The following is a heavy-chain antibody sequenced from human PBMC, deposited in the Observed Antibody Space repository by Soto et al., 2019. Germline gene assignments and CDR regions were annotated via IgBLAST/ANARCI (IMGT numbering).Heavy chain of an antibody. CDR2: ISAYNGNT. J-gene: IGHJ4*02. V-gene: IGHV1-18*01. CDR1: GYTFTSYG. D-gene: IGHD3-16*02. CDR3: ARGATIWGSYRHADY. Sequence: ASVKVSCKASGYTFTSYGISWVRQAPGQGLECMGWISAYNGNTNYAQKLQGRVTMTTDTSTSTAYMELRSLRSDDTAVFYCARGATIWGSYRHADYWGQGTLVTVSS.